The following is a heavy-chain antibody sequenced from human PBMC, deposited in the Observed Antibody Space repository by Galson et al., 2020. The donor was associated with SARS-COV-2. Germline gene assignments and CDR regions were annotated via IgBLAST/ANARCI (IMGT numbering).Heavy chain of an antibody. CDR3: AREGGGAPPGYLDY. J-gene: IGHJ4*02. V-gene: IGHV1-18*01. CDR2: ISTYNGNT. D-gene: IGHD3-10*01. CDR1: GYTFTYYG. Sequence: ASVKVSCKASGYTFTYYGFNWVRQAPGQGLEWMGWISTYNGNTHYAQKFQGRVNMTTDTSTNTAYMELRSLGSDDTAVYYCAREGGGAPPGYLDYWGQGTLVTVSS.